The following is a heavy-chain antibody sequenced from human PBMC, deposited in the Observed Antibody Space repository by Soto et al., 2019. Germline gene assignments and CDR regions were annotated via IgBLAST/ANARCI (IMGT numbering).Heavy chain of an antibody. Sequence: TLSLTCTVSGGSISSGGYYWSWIRQHPGKGLEWIGYIYYSGSTYYNPSLKSRVTISVDTSNNQFSLKLSSVTAADTAVYYCARGSVVLMVYAITTWFDPWGQGTRVTVS. CDR3: ARGSVVLMVYAITTWFDP. J-gene: IGHJ5*02. CDR1: GGSISSGGYY. V-gene: IGHV4-31*03. D-gene: IGHD2-8*01. CDR2: IYYSGST.